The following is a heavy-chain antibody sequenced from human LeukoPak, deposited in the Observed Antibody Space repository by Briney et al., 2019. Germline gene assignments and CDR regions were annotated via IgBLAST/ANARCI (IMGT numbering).Heavy chain of an antibody. CDR2: ISGYNGNT. D-gene: IGHD3-22*01. J-gene: IGHJ4*02. Sequence: ASVKVSCKASGGTFSSYAISWVRQAPGQGLEWMGWISGYNGNTNYAQKLQGRVTMTTDTSTSTAYMELRSLKSDDTAVYYCARDFADYYDSSGYYYEGNTDYWGQGTLVTVSS. V-gene: IGHV1-18*01. CDR3: ARDFADYYDSSGYYYEGNTDY. CDR1: GGTFSSYA.